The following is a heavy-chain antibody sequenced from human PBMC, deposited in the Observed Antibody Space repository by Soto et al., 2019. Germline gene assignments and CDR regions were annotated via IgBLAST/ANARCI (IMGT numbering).Heavy chain of an antibody. D-gene: IGHD1-26*01. Sequence: ASVKVSCKASGYTFTSYGISWVRQAPGQGLEWMGWISAYNGNTNYAQKLQGRVTMTTDTSTSTAYMELRSLRSDDTAVYYCARDRGYSGSYYPIYYYYYGMDVWGQGTTVTVSS. CDR3: ARDRGYSGSYYPIYYYYYGMDV. CDR1: GYTFTSYG. CDR2: ISAYNGNT. V-gene: IGHV1-18*01. J-gene: IGHJ6*02.